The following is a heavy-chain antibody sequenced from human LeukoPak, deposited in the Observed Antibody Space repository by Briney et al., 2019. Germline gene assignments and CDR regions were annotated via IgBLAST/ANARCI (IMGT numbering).Heavy chain of an antibody. CDR2: IIPILGIA. CDR3: AREYCGGDCYPYYYYYYMDV. D-gene: IGHD2-21*01. J-gene: IGHJ6*03. Sequence: ASVKVSCKASGGTFSSYTISWVRQAPGQGLEWMGRIIPILGIANYAQKFQGRVTITADKSTSTAYMELSSPRSEDTAVYYCAREYCGGDCYPYYYYYYMDVWGKGTTVTVSS. CDR1: GGTFSSYT. V-gene: IGHV1-69*04.